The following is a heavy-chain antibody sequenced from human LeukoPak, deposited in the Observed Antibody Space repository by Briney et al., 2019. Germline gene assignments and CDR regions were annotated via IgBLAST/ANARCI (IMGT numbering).Heavy chain of an antibody. D-gene: IGHD2-2*01. Sequence: GGALRLSCAACGFTFSSYAMSWVRQAPGKGLEWVSAISGSGGSTYYADSVKGRFTISRGNSKNTLYLQMNSLRAEDTAVYYCAKERVVPAAMDLDYWGQGTLVTVSS. J-gene: IGHJ4*02. CDR1: GFTFSSYA. V-gene: IGHV3-23*01. CDR3: AKERVVPAAMDLDY. CDR2: ISGSGGST.